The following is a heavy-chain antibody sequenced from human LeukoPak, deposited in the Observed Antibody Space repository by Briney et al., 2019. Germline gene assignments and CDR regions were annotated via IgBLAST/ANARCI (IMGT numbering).Heavy chain of an antibody. CDR3: AREEGAEDIVVVPAAIHFDY. V-gene: IGHV1-18*01. CDR2: ISAYNGNT. J-gene: IGHJ4*02. D-gene: IGHD2-2*02. Sequence: ASVKVSCKASGYSFASYDINWVRQAPGQGLEWMGWISAYNGNTNYAQKLQGRVTMTTDTSTSTAYMELKSLRSDDTAVYYCAREEGAEDIVVVPAAIHFDYWGQGTLVTVSS. CDR1: GYSFASYD.